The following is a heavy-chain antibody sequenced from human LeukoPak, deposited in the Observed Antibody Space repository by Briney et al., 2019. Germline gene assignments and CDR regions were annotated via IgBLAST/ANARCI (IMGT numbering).Heavy chain of an antibody. Sequence: SETLSLTCTVSDGSISSYYWSWIRQPPGKGLEWIGYIYYSGSTNYNPSLKSRVTISVDTSKNQFSLKLSSVTAADTAVYYCAREAYSSTFYGMDVWGQGTTVTVSS. D-gene: IGHD6-13*01. V-gene: IGHV4-59*01. J-gene: IGHJ6*02. CDR1: DGSISSYY. CDR3: AREAYSSTFYGMDV. CDR2: IYYSGST.